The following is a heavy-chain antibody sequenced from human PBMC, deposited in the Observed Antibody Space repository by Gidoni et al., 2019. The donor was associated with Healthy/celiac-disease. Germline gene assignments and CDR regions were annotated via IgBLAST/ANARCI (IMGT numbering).Heavy chain of an antibody. CDR1: GFTFSSYS. Sequence: EVQLVESGGGLVQPGGSLRLSCAASGFTFSSYSMNWVRQAPGKGLEWVSYISSSSSTIYYADSVKGRFTISRDNAKNSLYLQMNSLRAEDTAVYYCARDLIKIVGARRYYYYGMDVWGQGTTVTVSS. D-gene: IGHD1-26*01. CDR2: ISSSSSTI. V-gene: IGHV3-48*01. CDR3: ARDLIKIVGARRYYYYGMDV. J-gene: IGHJ6*02.